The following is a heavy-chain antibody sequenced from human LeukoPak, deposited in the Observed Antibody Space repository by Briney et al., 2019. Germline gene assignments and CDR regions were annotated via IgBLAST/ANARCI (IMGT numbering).Heavy chain of an antibody. Sequence: PSETLSLTCTVSGGSISSYYWSWIRQPPGKGLEWIGYIYYSGSTNYNPSLKSRVTISVDTSKNQFSLKLSSVTAADTAVYYCARDGYCSSTSCSGGFDPWGQGTLVTVSS. D-gene: IGHD2-2*03. V-gene: IGHV4-59*01. CDR3: ARDGYCSSTSCSGGFDP. CDR2: IYYSGST. J-gene: IGHJ5*02. CDR1: GGSISSYY.